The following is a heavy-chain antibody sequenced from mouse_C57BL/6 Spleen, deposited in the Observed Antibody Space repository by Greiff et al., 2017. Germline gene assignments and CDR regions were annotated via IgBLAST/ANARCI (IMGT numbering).Heavy chain of an antibody. D-gene: IGHD3-2*02. CDR2: IYPRDGST. CDR3: ARRDSSGYVDYAMDY. V-gene: IGHV1-78*01. J-gene: IGHJ4*01. Sequence: VQLQQSDAELVKPGASVKISCKVSGYTFTDHTIHWMKQRPEQGLEWIGYIYPRDGSTKYNEKVKGKATLTADKSSSTAYMQLNSLTSEDSAVYFCARRDSSGYVDYAMDYWGQGTSVTVSS. CDR1: GYTFTDHT.